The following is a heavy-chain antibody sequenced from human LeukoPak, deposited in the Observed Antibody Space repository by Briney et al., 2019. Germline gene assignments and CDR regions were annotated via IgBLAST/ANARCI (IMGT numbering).Heavy chain of an antibody. CDR3: ARDSPNHYDILTGYYTAYFDY. CDR2: IIPIFGTA. V-gene: IGHV1-69*13. J-gene: IGHJ4*02. CDR1: GGTFSSYA. Sequence: GASVKVSCKASGGTFSSYAISWVRQAPGQGLEWMGGIIPIFGTANYAQKFQGRVTITADESTSTAYMELSSLRSEDTAVYYCARDSPNHYDILTGYYTAYFDYWGQGTLVTVSS. D-gene: IGHD3-9*01.